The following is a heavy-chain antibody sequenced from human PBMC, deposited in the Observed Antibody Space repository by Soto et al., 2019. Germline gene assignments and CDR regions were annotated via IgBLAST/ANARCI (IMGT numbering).Heavy chain of an antibody. J-gene: IGHJ5*02. D-gene: IGHD6-13*01. V-gene: IGHV4-30-4*01. CDR1: GGSSNSGDYY. Sequence: PSEPLSGRCSVSGGSSNSGDYYWSWIRQPPGEGLEWIGNIYSSGSTYYNPPLKSRVTISVDTSKNQFSRKLSSVTAEDTAVYYCAGCRSSFDWFGPWGQGTLVTVSS. CDR2: IYSSGST. CDR3: AGCRSSFDWFGP.